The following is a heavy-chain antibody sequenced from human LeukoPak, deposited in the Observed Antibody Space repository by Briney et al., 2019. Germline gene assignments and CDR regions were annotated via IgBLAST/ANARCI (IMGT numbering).Heavy chain of an antibody. CDR3: ASSPNTVATTDY. J-gene: IGHJ4*02. CDR2: INPDGSDT. Sequence: PGGSLRLSCAASGLTFSNFWMHWVRQTPEEGLVWVSRINPDGSDTIYADSVKGRFTISRDNAKNTLYLHMNSLRVEDTAVYYCASSPNTVATTDYWGQGTLVIVSS. CDR1: GLTFSNFW. D-gene: IGHD4-17*01. V-gene: IGHV3-74*01.